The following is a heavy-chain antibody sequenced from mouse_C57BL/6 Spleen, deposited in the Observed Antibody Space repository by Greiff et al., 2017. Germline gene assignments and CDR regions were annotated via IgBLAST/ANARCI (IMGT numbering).Heavy chain of an antibody. CDR2: IYPGDGDT. D-gene: IGHD2-4*01. V-gene: IGHV1-80*01. CDR1: GYAFSSYW. Sequence: VKVVESGAELVKPGASVKISCKASGYAFSSYWMNWVKQRPGKGLEWIGQIYPGDGDTNYNGKVKSKATLTVDKSSSTAYMQLSSLTSEDSAVYYCALRLRGWYYDVWGTGTTVTVSS. CDR3: ALRLRGWYYDV. J-gene: IGHJ1*03.